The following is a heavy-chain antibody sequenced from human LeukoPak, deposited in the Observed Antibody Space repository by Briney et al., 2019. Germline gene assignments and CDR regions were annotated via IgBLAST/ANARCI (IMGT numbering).Heavy chain of an antibody. V-gene: IGHV4-4*07. J-gene: IGHJ5*02. CDR1: GVSISNYF. Sequence: SETLSLTCNVFGVSISNYFWRWLRQPAGKGLEWIGRFYASGTTYYNPSLRSRVILSMDTSKNHFSLKLTSVTAADTAVYYCARTHCGGGSCDTFDPWGQGTLVTVSS. CDR3: ARTHCGGGSCDTFDP. CDR2: FYASGTT. D-gene: IGHD2-21*01.